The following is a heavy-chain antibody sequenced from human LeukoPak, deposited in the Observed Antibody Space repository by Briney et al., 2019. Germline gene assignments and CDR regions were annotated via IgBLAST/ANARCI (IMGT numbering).Heavy chain of an antibody. D-gene: IGHD1-26*01. CDR3: AKEEGYSGSYRYYFDY. J-gene: IGHJ4*02. CDR1: GFTFSSYA. V-gene: IGHV3-23*01. Sequence: PGGSLRLSCAASGFTFSSYAMSWVRQAPGKGLEWVSGISGSGGSTYYADSVKGRFTISRDNSKNTLYLQMNSLRAEDTAVYYCAKEEGYSGSYRYYFDYWGQGTLVTVSS. CDR2: ISGSGGST.